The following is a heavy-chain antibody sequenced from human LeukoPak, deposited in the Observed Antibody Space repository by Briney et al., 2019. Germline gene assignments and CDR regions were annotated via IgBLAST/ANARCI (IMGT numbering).Heavy chain of an antibody. D-gene: IGHD4-17*01. CDR3: ARDVHGDYGSGWFDP. CDR1: GGTFNNSA. CDR2: IMPLFGTA. V-gene: IGHV1-69*05. Sequence: SVKVSCKTSGGTFNNSAISWVRQAPGQGLEWLGGIMPLFGTAGYAQKFQGRVTITKNESTRTVYLELTSLTSDDTAVYYCARDVHGDYGSGWFDPWGQGTLVSVSS. J-gene: IGHJ5*02.